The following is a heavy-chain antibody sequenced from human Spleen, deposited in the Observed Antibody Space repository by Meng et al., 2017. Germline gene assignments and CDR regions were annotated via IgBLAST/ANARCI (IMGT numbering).Heavy chain of an antibody. CDR1: GGTFSSTA. V-gene: IGHV1-2*06. D-gene: IGHD6-13*01. J-gene: IGHJ4*02. CDR3: ATGDYSSSWYGAY. Sequence: VQLVQSGAGVKNPGSSGKVSCKASGGTFSSTAISWVRQAPGQGLEWMGRINPKSGDTHYAQKFQARVTMTGDTSISTAYMELSGLRSDDTAMYYCATGDYSSSWYGAYWGQGTLVTVSS. CDR2: INPKSGDT.